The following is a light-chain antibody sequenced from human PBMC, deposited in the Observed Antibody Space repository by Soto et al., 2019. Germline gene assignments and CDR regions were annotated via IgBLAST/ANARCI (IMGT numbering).Light chain of an antibody. J-gene: IGKJ5*01. Sequence: EIVMTQSPGTLSVSPGEAVTLSCWGSQSVGNNLAWHQQKPVLAPRVLIYGASTRATGFPARFSGSGSGTEFTLTISSLQSEDFAVYYCQQYNGWPITFGQGTRLE. CDR1: QSVGNN. V-gene: IGKV3-15*01. CDR3: QQYNGWPIT. CDR2: GAS.